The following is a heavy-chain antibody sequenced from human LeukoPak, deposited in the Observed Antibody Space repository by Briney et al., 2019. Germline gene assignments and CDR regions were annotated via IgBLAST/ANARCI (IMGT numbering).Heavy chain of an antibody. CDR3: AREFESPLVVVPAEQGVWGRWFDP. CDR1: GGSISSYY. CDR2: IYTSGST. J-gene: IGHJ5*02. V-gene: IGHV4-4*07. D-gene: IGHD2-2*01. Sequence: SETLSLTCTVSGGSISSYYWSWIRQPAGKGLEWIGRIYTSGSTNYNPSLKSRVTMSVDTSKNQFSLKLSSVTAADTAVYYCAREFESPLVVVPAEQGVWGRWFDPWGQGTLVTVSS.